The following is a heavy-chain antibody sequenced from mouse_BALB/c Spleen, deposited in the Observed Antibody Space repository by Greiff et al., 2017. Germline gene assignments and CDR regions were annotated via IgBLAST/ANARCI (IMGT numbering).Heavy chain of an antibody. D-gene: IGHD2-1*01. CDR1: GFTFSSYA. Sequence: EVQLQESGGGLVKPGGSLKLSCAASGFTFSSYAMSWVRQTPEKRLEWVASISSGGSTYYPDSVKGRFTISRDNARNILYLQMSSLRSEDTAMYYCARGEMGKGAMDYWGQGTSVTVSS. CDR2: ISSGGST. J-gene: IGHJ4*01. V-gene: IGHV5-6-5*01. CDR3: ARGEMGKGAMDY.